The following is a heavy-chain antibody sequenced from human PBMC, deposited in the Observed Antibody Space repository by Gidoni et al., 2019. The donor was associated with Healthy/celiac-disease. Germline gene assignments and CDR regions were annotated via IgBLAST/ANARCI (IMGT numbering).Heavy chain of an antibody. CDR3: ARGYGYDILTGSLPALDY. CDR2: INHSGST. CDR1: GGSFSCYY. Sequence: QVQLQQWGAGLLKPSETLSLTCAVYGGSFSCYYWGWIRQPPGKGLEWIGGINHSGSTNYNPSLKSRVNITVETSKDQFSLKLSSVTAAYTAVYYCARGYGYDILTGSLPALDYWGQGTLVTVSS. D-gene: IGHD3-9*01. V-gene: IGHV4-34*01. J-gene: IGHJ4*02.